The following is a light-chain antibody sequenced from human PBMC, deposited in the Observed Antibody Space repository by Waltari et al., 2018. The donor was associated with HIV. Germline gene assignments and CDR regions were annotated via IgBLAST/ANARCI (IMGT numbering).Light chain of an antibody. Sequence: QSALTPPHSVSGSPGQSVTITCTGTSNDVGCYISVSWYQQHPGKAAKLLIYDVIKRPSGVPDHFSGSRSGNTASLTISGLQTEDEADYYCCSYAGTYTYVFGTGTKVTVL. CDR2: DVI. CDR3: CSYAGTYTYV. V-gene: IGLV2-11*01. CDR1: SNDVGCYIS. J-gene: IGLJ1*01.